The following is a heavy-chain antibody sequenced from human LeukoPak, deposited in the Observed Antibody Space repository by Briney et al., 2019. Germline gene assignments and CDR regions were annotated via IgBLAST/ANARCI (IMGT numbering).Heavy chain of an antibody. CDR2: ISGSGGST. CDR3: AKLFVVVPAAAYFDY. CDR1: GFTFSSYA. D-gene: IGHD2-2*01. V-gene: IGHV3-23*01. J-gene: IGHJ4*02. Sequence: PGGSLRLSSAASGFTFSSYAMSWVRQAPGKGLEWVSAISGSGGSTYYADSVKGRFTISRDNSKNTLYLQMNSLRAEDTAVYYCAKLFVVVPAAAYFDYWGQGTLVTVSS.